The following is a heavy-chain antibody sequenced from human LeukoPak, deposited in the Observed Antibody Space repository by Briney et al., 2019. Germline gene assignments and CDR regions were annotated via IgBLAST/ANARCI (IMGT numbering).Heavy chain of an antibody. CDR1: GASISSFY. V-gene: IGHV4-59*01. D-gene: IGHD5-24*01. Sequence: SETLSLTCTISGASISSFYWSWIRQPPGKGLEWIGCINYSGSTNYNPSLKRRVTISIDTSKNQMSLTLRSVIAADTAVYYCARDPIHSDGYNAAWGQGALVSVSS. CDR3: ARDPIHSDGYNAA. J-gene: IGHJ5*02. CDR2: INYSGST.